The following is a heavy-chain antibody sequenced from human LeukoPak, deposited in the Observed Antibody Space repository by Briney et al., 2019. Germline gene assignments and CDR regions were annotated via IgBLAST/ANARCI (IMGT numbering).Heavy chain of an antibody. CDR2: IWYDGSNK. CDR1: GFIFISYG. Sequence: PGGSLRLSCAASGFIFISYGMHWVRQAPGKGLEWVAVIWYDGSNKYYADSVKGRFTISRDNAKNTLYLQMNSLRAEDTAVYYCARDGAVAGIYSFDIWGQGTMVTVSS. J-gene: IGHJ3*02. V-gene: IGHV3-33*01. CDR3: ARDGAVAGIYSFDI. D-gene: IGHD6-19*01.